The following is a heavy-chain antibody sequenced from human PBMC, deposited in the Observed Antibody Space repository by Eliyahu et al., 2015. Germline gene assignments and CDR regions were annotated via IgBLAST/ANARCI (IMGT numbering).Heavy chain of an antibody. CDR1: GFXFSYAX. J-gene: IGHJ5*02. CDR3: TGGTPFDP. CDR2: IKSKTDGGTT. Sequence: EVQLVESGGGLVKXGGSLXLSCAAPGFXFSYAXMTWVRQAXGKGLEWVGRIKSKTDGGTTDYAAPVKGRFTISRDDSKNTLYLQMNSLKIEDTAVYYCTGGTPFDPWGQGTLVTVSS. V-gene: IGHV3-15*01. D-gene: IGHD2-15*01.